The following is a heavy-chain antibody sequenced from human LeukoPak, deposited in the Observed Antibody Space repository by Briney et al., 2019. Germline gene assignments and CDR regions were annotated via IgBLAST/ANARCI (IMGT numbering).Heavy chain of an antibody. CDR1: GYTFTGYY. Sequence: ASVKVSCKASGYTFTGYYMHWVRQAPGQGLEWMGWINPNSGGTNYAQKFQGRVTMTRDTSISTAYMQLSRLRSDDTAVYYCARDPKFLWFAELGNNWFDPWGQGTLVTVSS. J-gene: IGHJ5*02. D-gene: IGHD3-10*01. CDR3: ARDPKFLWFAELGNNWFDP. V-gene: IGHV1-2*02. CDR2: INPNSGGT.